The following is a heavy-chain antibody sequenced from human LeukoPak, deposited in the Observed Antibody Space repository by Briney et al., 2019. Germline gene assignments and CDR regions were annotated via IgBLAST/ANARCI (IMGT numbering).Heavy chain of an antibody. Sequence: GGSLRLSCAASGFTVSSNYMSWVRQAPGKRLEWVSVIYSGGSTYYADSVKGRFTISRDNSKNTLYLQMNSLRAEDTAVYYCARDLFSLDTAMEIWGQGTLVTVSS. CDR2: IYSGGST. D-gene: IGHD5-18*01. CDR3: ARDLFSLDTAMEI. V-gene: IGHV3-53*01. CDR1: GFTVSSNY. J-gene: IGHJ4*02.